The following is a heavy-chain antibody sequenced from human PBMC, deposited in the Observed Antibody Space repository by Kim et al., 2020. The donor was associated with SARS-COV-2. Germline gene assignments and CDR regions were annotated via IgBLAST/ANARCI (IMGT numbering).Heavy chain of an antibody. Sequence: NPARKSRVTRSVDTSKNPFSLTLSSVTAADTAVYYCARDRDIHPHNWFDPWGQGTLVTVSS. V-gene: IGHV4-4*06. D-gene: IGHD3-9*01. J-gene: IGHJ5*02. CDR3: ARDRDIHPHNWFDP.